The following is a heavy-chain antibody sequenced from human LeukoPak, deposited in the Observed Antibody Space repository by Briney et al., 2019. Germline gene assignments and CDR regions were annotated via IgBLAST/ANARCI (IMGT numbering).Heavy chain of an antibody. CDR3: ARDHRYAFDN. Sequence: GGSLRLSGAASGFTFSDYSMNWVRQAPGKGLEWISYVGISSGNTKYADSVKGRFTISGDSAKNSVFLQMNSLRVEDTAVYYCARDHRYAFDNWGQGTLVTVSS. D-gene: IGHD5-12*01. CDR1: GFTFSDYS. J-gene: IGHJ4*02. V-gene: IGHV3-48*04. CDR2: VGISSGNT.